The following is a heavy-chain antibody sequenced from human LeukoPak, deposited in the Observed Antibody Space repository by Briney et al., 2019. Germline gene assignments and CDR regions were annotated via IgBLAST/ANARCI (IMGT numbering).Heavy chain of an antibody. Sequence: GGSLRLSCAASGFTFSKYSTSWVRQAPGQGLEWVSAITGSGGNTNYADSVKGRFTISRDNSMNTLYLQVNTLRAEDTAVYYCAKHYAGNSMGAFEIWGQGTMVTVSS. CDR3: AKHYAGNSMGAFEI. CDR2: ITGSGGNT. CDR1: GFTFSKYS. V-gene: IGHV3-23*01. J-gene: IGHJ3*02. D-gene: IGHD4-23*01.